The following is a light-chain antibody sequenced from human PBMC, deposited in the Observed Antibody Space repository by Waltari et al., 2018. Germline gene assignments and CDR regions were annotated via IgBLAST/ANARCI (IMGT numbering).Light chain of an antibody. J-gene: IGLJ2*01. CDR3: SSYAGSSKGV. CDR1: SSDVGNYKR. CDR2: AVS. Sequence: QSALTQPASVSGSHGQSITISCTGTSSDVGNYKRVSWYQQHPGTAPKLMIYAVSKRPSCVSDRFSGSKSGDMASLTISGLQPEDEAEYFCSSYAGSSKGVFGGGTKVTVL. V-gene: IGLV2-23*02.